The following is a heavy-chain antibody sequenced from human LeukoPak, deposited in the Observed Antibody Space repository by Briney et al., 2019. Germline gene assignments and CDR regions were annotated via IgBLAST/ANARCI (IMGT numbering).Heavy chain of an antibody. CDR3: ARKGGYSYGFSFDP. CDR1: GYTFTSYG. Sequence: ASVKVSCKASGYTFTSYGISWVRQAPGQGLEWMGWISAYNGNTNYAQKFQGRVTITADESTSTAYMELSSLRSEDTAVYYCARKGGYSYGFSFDPWGQGTLVTVSS. CDR2: ISAYNGNT. V-gene: IGHV1-18*01. J-gene: IGHJ5*02. D-gene: IGHD5-18*01.